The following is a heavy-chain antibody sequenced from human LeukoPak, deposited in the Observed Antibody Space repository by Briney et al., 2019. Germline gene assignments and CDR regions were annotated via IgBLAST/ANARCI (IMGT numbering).Heavy chain of an antibody. Sequence: PSETLSLTCTVSGGSLSSGGYYWSWIRQHPGKGLEWIAYICYTGSTYYNPSLKSRLTISVDTSKNHFSLRLSSMTAADTAVYYCARVPSVIDAFDIWGQGTMVTVSS. CDR1: GGSLSSGGYY. V-gene: IGHV4-31*03. D-gene: IGHD2-21*01. J-gene: IGHJ3*02. CDR2: ICYTGST. CDR3: ARVPSVIDAFDI.